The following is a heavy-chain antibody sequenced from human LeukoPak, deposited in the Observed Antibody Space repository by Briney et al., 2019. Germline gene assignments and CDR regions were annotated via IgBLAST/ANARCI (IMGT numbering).Heavy chain of an antibody. CDR1: GDSISSRSYY. CDR2: INHSGST. J-gene: IGHJ4*02. CDR3: ARGEIAD. V-gene: IGHV4-39*07. D-gene: IGHD2-21*01. Sequence: SETLSLTCTVSGDSISSRSYYWSWIRQPPGKGLEWIGEINHSGSTNYNPSLKSRVTISVDTSKNQFSLKLSSVTAADTAVYYCARGEIADWGLGTLVIVSS.